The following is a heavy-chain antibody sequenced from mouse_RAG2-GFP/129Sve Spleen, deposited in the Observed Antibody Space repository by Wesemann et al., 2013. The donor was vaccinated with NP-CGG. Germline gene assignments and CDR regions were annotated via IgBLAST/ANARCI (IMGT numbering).Heavy chain of an antibody. V-gene: IGHV1-69*02. D-gene: IGHD2-4*01. CDR3: ARNDYESGVYFDY. J-gene: IGHJ2*01. Sequence: NAEYAGKATLTVDKSSSTAYIQLSSLTSEDSAVYYCARNDYESGVYFDYWGQGTTLTVSS.